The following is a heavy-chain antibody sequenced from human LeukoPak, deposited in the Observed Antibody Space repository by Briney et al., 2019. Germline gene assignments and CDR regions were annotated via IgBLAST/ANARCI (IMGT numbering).Heavy chain of an antibody. CDR1: GYTFTSHY. V-gene: IGHV1-46*01. CDR2: INPSGGST. Sequence: APVQVSCKATGYTFTSHYMHWVRQAPGQGLEWMGIINPSGGSTSYAQKFQGRVTMTRDTSTSTVYMELSSLRSEDTAVYYCAREPVVVPVAFKVDGMDVWGQGTTVTVSS. D-gene: IGHD2-2*01. J-gene: IGHJ6*02. CDR3: AREPVVVPVAFKVDGMDV.